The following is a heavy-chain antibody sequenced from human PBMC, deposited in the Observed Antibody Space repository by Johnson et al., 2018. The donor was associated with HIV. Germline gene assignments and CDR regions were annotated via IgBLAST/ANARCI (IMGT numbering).Heavy chain of an antibody. CDR2: ISYDGSNK. Sequence: QVQLVESGGGLVQPGRSLRLSCAASGFTFSSYAMHWVRQAPGTGLEWVAVISYDGSNKYYADSVKGRFTISRDNSKNTLYLQMNSLRPEDTAVYYCARDGSVFGVVGFFDIWGQGTMVTVSS. J-gene: IGHJ3*02. CDR1: GFTFSSYA. CDR3: ARDGSVFGVVGFFDI. V-gene: IGHV3-30-3*01. D-gene: IGHD3-3*01.